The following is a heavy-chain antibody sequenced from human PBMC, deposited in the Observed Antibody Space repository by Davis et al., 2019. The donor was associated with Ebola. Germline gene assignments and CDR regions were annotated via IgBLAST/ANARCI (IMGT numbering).Heavy chain of an antibody. V-gene: IGHV3-7*03. Sequence: GESLKISCAASGFTFSSYWMSWVRQAPGKGLEWVANIKQDGSEKYYVDSVKGRFTISRDNAKNSLYLQMNSLRAEDTAVYYCARVMGVVVVPAAFDPWGQGILVTVSS. D-gene: IGHD2-2*01. CDR2: IKQDGSEK. CDR3: ARVMGVVVVPAAFDP. CDR1: GFTFSSYW. J-gene: IGHJ5*02.